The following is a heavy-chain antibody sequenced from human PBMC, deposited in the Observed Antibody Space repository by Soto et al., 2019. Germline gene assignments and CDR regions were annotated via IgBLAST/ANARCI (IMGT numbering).Heavy chain of an antibody. CDR2: TYYRSKWYN. J-gene: IGHJ6*02. CDR3: ARGNSSSWYIHYYYGMDV. CDR1: GDSVSSNSAA. V-gene: IGHV6-1*01. D-gene: IGHD6-13*01. Sequence: SQTLSLTCAISGDSVSSNSAAWNWIRQSPSRGLEWLGRTYYRSKWYNDYAVSVKSRITINPDTSKNQFSLQLNSVTPEDTTVYYCARGNSSSWYIHYYYGMDVWGQGTTVTVSS.